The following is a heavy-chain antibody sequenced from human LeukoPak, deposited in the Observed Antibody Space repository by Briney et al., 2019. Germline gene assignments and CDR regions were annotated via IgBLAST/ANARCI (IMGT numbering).Heavy chain of an antibody. V-gene: IGHV4-61*01. Sequence: SETLSLTCTVSGGSVSSGSYYWSWIRQPPGKGLEWIGYIYYSGSTNYNPSLKSRVTISVDTSKNQFSLKLSSVTAADTAVYYCARAGYYYGSGSYYNTPHFDYWGQGTLVTVSS. D-gene: IGHD3-10*01. CDR1: GGSVSSGSYY. CDR2: IYYSGST. J-gene: IGHJ4*02. CDR3: ARAGYYYGSGSYYNTPHFDY.